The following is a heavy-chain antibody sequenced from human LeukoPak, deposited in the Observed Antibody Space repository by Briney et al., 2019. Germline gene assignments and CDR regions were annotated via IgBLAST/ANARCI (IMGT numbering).Heavy chain of an antibody. J-gene: IGHJ5*02. V-gene: IGHV4-30-2*01. CDR3: ARGPYCGGDCYLFDP. D-gene: IGHD2-21*02. CDR1: GGSISSGGYP. CDR2: IYHSGST. Sequence: SQTLSLTCAVSGGSISSGGYPWSWTRQPPGKGLEWIGYIYHSGSTYYNPSLKSRVTISVDRSKNQFSLKLSSVTAADTAVYYCARGPYCGGDCYLFDPWGQGTLVTVSS.